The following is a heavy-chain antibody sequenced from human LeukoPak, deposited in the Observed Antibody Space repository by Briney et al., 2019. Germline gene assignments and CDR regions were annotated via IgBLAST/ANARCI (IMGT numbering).Heavy chain of an antibody. CDR3: AKGGHFNFDF. CDR1: GFTFSTYW. D-gene: IGHD5-12*01. V-gene: IGHV3-7*01. Sequence: GGSLRLSCAASGFTFSTYWMKWVRQAPGKGLEWVASIKEDGSDKYYVDSVKGRFSISRDNAKNSLYLQMNSLRTEDTAVYYCAKGGHFNFDFWGQGTLVTVSS. CDR2: IKEDGSDK. J-gene: IGHJ4*02.